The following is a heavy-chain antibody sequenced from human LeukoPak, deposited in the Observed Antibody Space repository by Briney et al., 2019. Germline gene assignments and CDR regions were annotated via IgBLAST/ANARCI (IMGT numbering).Heavy chain of an antibody. CDR2: ISSSSSYI. CDR1: GLTFSSYS. V-gene: IGHV3-21*01. Sequence: GGSLRLSCAASGLTFSSYSMNWVRQAPGKGLEWVSSISSSSSYIYYADSVKGRFTISRDNAKNSLYPQMNSLRAEDTAVYYCARDPNEDSDYGVYVYYYGMDVWGQGTTVTVSS. J-gene: IGHJ6*02. CDR3: ARDPNEDSDYGVYVYYYGMDV. D-gene: IGHD4-17*01.